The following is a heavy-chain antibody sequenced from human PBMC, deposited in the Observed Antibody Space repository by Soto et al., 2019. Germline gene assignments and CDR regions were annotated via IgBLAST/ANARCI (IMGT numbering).Heavy chain of an antibody. J-gene: IGHJ6*01. Sequence: SAKLSSKDSRYTFTSYCISSLRHEHRKVLEWMGWISAYNGNTNYAQKLQGRVTMTTDTSTSTAYMELRSLRSDDTAVYYCARDSKKMIFGGVSPYYYGLDFWVQGPTGTV. CDR1: RYTFTSYC. D-gene: IGHD3-3*01. V-gene: IGHV1-18*04. CDR3: ARDSKKMIFGGVSPYYYGLDF. CDR2: ISAYNGNT.